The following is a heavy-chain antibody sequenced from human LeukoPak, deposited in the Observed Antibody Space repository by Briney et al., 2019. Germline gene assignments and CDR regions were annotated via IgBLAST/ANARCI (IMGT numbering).Heavy chain of an antibody. V-gene: IGHV3-30-3*01. Sequence: PGGSLRLSCAASGFTFSSYAMHWVRQAPGKGLEWVAVISYDGSNKYYADSVKGRFTISRDNSKNTLFLEMNSLRAEDTAVFYCARDQHRFESSGYSFTYFDYWGQGALVTVSS. J-gene: IGHJ4*02. CDR3: ARDQHRFESSGYSFTYFDY. CDR1: GFTFSSYA. CDR2: ISYDGSNK. D-gene: IGHD3-22*01.